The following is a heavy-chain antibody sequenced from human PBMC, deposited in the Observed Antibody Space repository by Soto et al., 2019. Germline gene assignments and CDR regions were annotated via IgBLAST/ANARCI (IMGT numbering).Heavy chain of an antibody. V-gene: IGHV1-69*13. J-gene: IGHJ6*02. D-gene: IGHD2-15*01. CDR2: IIPIFGTA. CDR1: GGTFSSYA. CDR3: ARDKQKWSRFRNYYYYGMDV. Sequence: ASVKVSCKASGGTFSSYAISWVRQAPGQGLEWMGGIIPIFGTANYAQKFQGRVTITADESTSTAYMELSSLRSEDTAVYYCARDKQKWSRFRNYYYYGMDVWGQGTTVTVSS.